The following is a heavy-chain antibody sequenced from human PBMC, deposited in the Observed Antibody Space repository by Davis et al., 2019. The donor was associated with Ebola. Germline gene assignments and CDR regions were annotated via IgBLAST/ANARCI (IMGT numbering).Heavy chain of an antibody. Sequence: GESLKISCAASGFTFSSYGMHWVRQAPGKGLEWVAVIWYDGSNKYYADSVRGRFITSRDDSKNTLYLQMNSLRVEDTAIYYCAREEGSSRWQNNWFDYWGQGTLVTVSS. V-gene: IGHV3-33*01. CDR2: IWYDGSNK. J-gene: IGHJ5*01. D-gene: IGHD2-2*01. CDR1: GFTFSSYG. CDR3: AREEGSSRWQNNWFDY.